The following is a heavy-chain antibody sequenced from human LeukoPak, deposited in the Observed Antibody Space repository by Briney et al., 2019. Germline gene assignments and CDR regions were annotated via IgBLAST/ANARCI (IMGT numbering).Heavy chain of an antibody. V-gene: IGHV3-7*01. J-gene: IGHJ6*03. Sequence: GGSLRLSCAASGFTFSSYWMSWVRQAPGKGLEWVANIKQDGSEKYYVDSVKGRFTISRDNAKNSLYLQMNSLRAEDTAVYYCARDERIVLMVYAPTPYYNRDVWGKGTTVTVSS. CDR3: ARDERIVLMVYAPTPYYNRDV. D-gene: IGHD2-8*01. CDR2: IKQDGSEK. CDR1: GFTFSSYW.